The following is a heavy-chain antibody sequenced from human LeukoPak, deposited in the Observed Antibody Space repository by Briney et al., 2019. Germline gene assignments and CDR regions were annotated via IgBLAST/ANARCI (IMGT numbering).Heavy chain of an antibody. D-gene: IGHD6-13*01. CDR3: ARGGRGSSWYAPWAFNWFDP. CDR2: IYYSGST. Sequence: SETLSLTCTVSGGSISSSSYYWGWIRQPPGKGLEWIGSIYYSGSTYYNPSLKSRVTISVDTSKNQFSLKLSSVTAADTAVYYCARGGRGSSWYAPWAFNWFDPWGQGTLVTVSS. CDR1: GGSISSSSYY. J-gene: IGHJ5*02. V-gene: IGHV4-39*07.